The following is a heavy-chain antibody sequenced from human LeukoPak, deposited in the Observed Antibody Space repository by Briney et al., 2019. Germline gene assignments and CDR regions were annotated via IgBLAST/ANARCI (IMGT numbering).Heavy chain of an antibody. Sequence: GGSLRLSCAASGFTFSSYAMSWGRQAPGKGLEWVSAISGSGGSTYYADSVKGRFTISRDNSKNTLYLQMNSLRAEDTAVYYCAKDPLKPEPYCSGGSCYAYYYGMDVWGQGTTVTVSS. J-gene: IGHJ6*02. V-gene: IGHV3-23*01. CDR1: GFTFSSYA. D-gene: IGHD2-15*01. CDR3: AKDPLKPEPYCSGGSCYAYYYGMDV. CDR2: ISGSGGST.